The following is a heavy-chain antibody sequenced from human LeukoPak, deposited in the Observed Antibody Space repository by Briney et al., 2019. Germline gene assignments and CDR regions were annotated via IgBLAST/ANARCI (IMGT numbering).Heavy chain of an antibody. CDR3: ARRSPDYDILTGYYKGGYFDY. CDR1: GGSFSSDGYY. Sequence: SETLSLTCTVSGGSFSSDGYYWSWIRQPPGKGLEWIGYISFSGNTNYNPSLKSRVTISVDTSKNQFSLKLSSVTAADTAVYYCARRSPDYDILTGYYKGGYFDYWGQGTLVTVSS. V-gene: IGHV4-61*08. CDR2: ISFSGNT. J-gene: IGHJ4*02. D-gene: IGHD3-9*01.